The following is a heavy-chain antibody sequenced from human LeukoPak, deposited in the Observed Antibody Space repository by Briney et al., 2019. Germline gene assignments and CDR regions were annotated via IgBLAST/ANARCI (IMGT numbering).Heavy chain of an antibody. CDR3: ARTGEDY. CDR1: GFTFNNYW. CDR2: IDQDGSGK. V-gene: IGHV3-7*01. J-gene: IGHJ4*02. Sequence: PGGSLRLSCAASGFTFNNYWMTWVRQAPGRGLEWVANIDQDGSGKYYVDSVKGRLSISRDNAKNSLYLQMNSLRVEDTAMYYCARTGEDYWGQGTLVTVSS.